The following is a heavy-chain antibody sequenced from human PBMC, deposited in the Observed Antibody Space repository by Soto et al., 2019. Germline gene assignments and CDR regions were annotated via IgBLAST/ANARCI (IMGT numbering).Heavy chain of an antibody. CDR3: ARSSHSSSWYFDY. V-gene: IGHV4-59*01. Sequence: PSETLSLTCTVSGGSISSYYWSWIRQPPGKGLEWIGYIYYSGSTNYNPSLRSRVTISVDTSKNQLSLKLSSVTAADTAVYYCARSSHSSSWYFDYWGQGTLVTVSS. CDR1: GGSISSYY. J-gene: IGHJ4*02. D-gene: IGHD6-13*01. CDR2: IYYSGST.